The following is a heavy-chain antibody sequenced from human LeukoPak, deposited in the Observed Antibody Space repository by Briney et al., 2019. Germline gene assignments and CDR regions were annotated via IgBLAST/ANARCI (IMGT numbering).Heavy chain of an antibody. CDR3: VRGYDSSGYYYFDY. J-gene: IGHJ4*02. CDR1: GFTVSSNY. CDR2: IYSGGST. D-gene: IGHD3-22*01. V-gene: IGHV3-66*01. Sequence: GGSLRLSCAASGFTVSSNYMSWVRQAPGKGLEWVSVIYSGGSTYYADSVKGRFTISRDNSKNTLYLQMNSLRAEDTAVYYCVRGYDSSGYYYFDYWGQGTLVTVSS.